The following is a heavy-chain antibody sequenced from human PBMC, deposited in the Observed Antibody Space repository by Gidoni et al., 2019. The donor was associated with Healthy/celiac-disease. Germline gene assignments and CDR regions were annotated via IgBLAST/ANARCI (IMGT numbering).Heavy chain of an antibody. CDR2: IYYSGST. Sequence: QLQLQESGPGLVKPSETLSLTSTVSGGSISSSSYYWGWTRQPPGKGLEWIGSIYYSGSTYYNPSLKSRVTISVDTSKNQFSLKLSSVTAADTAVYYCARHNLIVDSRSSSWQPYYYYYGMDVWGQGTTVTVSS. D-gene: IGHD6-13*01. CDR3: ARHNLIVDSRSSSWQPYYYYYGMDV. CDR1: GGSISSSSYY. J-gene: IGHJ6*02. V-gene: IGHV4-39*01.